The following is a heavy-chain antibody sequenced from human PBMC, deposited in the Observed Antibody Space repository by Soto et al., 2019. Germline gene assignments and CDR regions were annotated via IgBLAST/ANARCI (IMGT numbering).Heavy chain of an antibody. CDR2: INAGYGNT. V-gene: IGHV1-3*01. CDR1: GYTFSSYA. Sequence: VKVSCKASGYTFSSYAMHWVRQAPGQRLEWMGWINAGYGNTKSSQKFQDRVTISRDTSASTAYMELTSLRSEDTAVYYCARDTGDGTFDFWGQGTLVTVSS. J-gene: IGHJ4*02. D-gene: IGHD7-27*01. CDR3: ARDTGDGTFDF.